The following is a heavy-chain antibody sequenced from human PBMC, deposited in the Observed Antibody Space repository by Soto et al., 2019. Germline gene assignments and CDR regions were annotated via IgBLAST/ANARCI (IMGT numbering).Heavy chain of an antibody. CDR2: ISGSGGST. J-gene: IGHJ4*02. Sequence: EVQLLESGGGLVQPGGSLRLSCAASGFTFSSYAMCWVRQSPGRGLEWVSAISGSGGSTYYAHSVKGRFTSSRDKSNNTMYLKMNSISAEETAVYYCAKGGNSLGYCRSPSCDYWGQGTLVTVSS. CDR1: GFTFSSYA. CDR3: AKGGNSLGYCRSPSCDY. D-gene: IGHD2-2*01. V-gene: IGHV3-23*01.